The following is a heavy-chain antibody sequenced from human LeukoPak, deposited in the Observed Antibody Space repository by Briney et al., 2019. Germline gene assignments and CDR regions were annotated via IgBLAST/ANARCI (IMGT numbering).Heavy chain of an antibody. CDR1: GFTFSTYA. CDR2: ISYDGSIK. D-gene: IGHD2-8*01. J-gene: IGHJ4*02. CDR3: ARDQWMLLGGDY. V-gene: IGHV3-30*04. Sequence: GGSLRLSCAASGFTFSTYAMHWVRQAPGKGLEWVAIISYDGSIKYYADSVKGRFTISRDNSKNTLYLQMNSLTADDTAVYYCARDQWMLLGGDYWGQGTLVTVSS.